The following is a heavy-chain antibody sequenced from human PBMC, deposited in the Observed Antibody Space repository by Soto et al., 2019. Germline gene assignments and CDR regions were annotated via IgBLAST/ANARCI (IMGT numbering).Heavy chain of an antibody. CDR1: GGSVSSGSYY. CDR3: ARDYYDSSGYFYYYGMDV. J-gene: IGHJ6*02. CDR2: IYYSGST. D-gene: IGHD3-22*01. Sequence: SETLSLTCTVSGGSVSSGSYYWSWIRQPPGKGLEWIGYIYYSGSTNYNPSLKSRVTISVDTSKNQFSLKLSSVTAADTAVYYCARDYYDSSGYFYYYGMDVWGQGTTVTVS. V-gene: IGHV4-61*01.